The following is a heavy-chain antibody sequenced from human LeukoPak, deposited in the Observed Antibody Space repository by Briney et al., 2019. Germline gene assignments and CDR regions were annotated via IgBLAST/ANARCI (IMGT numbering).Heavy chain of an antibody. V-gene: IGHV1-2*02. D-gene: IGHD2-2*01. CDR3: ARDGPCGSTSCYALDY. CDR1: GYTFTGYY. CDR2: TNPNSGGT. Sequence: ASVKVSCKASGYTFTGYYMHWVRQAPGQGLEWMGWTNPNSGGTNYAQKFQGRVTMTRDTSISTAYMELSRLRSDDTAVYYCARDGPCGSTSCYALDYWGQGTLVTVSS. J-gene: IGHJ4*02.